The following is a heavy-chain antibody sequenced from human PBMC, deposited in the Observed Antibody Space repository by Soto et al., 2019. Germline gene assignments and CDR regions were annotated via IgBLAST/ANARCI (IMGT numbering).Heavy chain of an antibody. Sequence: PSETLSLTCTVSGGSISSSSYYWGWIRQPPGKGLEWIGSIYYSGSTYYNPSLKSRVTISVDTSKNQFSLKLSSVTAADTAVYYCARHRDIVVVPAAIDYWGQGTLVTVSS. CDR2: IYYSGST. CDR3: ARHRDIVVVPAAIDY. D-gene: IGHD2-2*01. V-gene: IGHV4-39*01. CDR1: GGSISSSSYY. J-gene: IGHJ4*02.